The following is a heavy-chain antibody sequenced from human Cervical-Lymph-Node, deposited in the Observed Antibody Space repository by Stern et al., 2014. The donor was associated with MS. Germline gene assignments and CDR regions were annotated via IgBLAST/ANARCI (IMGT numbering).Heavy chain of an antibody. Sequence: QVQLVQSGAEVKKPGASAKISCQASGDTPTTYYIHWVRQAPGQGLEWMGLISPSGGGTTYAHRLQGRITMTRDTFTRTVFVEMTGLRSDDTAMYYCTMVDIGRNDGFGPWGQGTLVTVSS. V-gene: IGHV1-46*01. CDR2: ISPSGGGT. J-gene: IGHJ5*02. CDR3: TMVDIGRNDGFGP. D-gene: IGHD1-1*01. CDR1: GDTPTTYY.